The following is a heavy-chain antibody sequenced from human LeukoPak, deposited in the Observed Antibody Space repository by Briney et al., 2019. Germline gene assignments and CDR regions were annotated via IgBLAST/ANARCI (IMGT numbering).Heavy chain of an antibody. Sequence: PGGSLRLSCAASGFTFSDYNMHWVRQAPGKGLEWMAVISYHGINEYYADSVKGRFTISRDNAKNSLYLKMNSLRAEDTAVYYCARSFIAVATRGAFDIWGQGTMVTVSS. D-gene: IGHD6-19*01. CDR1: GFTFSDYN. V-gene: IGHV3-30*03. J-gene: IGHJ3*02. CDR2: ISYHGINE. CDR3: ARSFIAVATRGAFDI.